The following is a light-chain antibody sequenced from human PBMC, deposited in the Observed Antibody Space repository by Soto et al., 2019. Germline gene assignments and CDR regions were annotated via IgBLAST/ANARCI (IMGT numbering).Light chain of an antibody. CDR3: QLYGSPFST. V-gene: IGKV3-20*01. J-gene: IGKJ1*01. CDR2: GAS. Sequence: EIVLTQSPGTLSLSPGERATLSCRASQSVSSNLAWYQQKPGPPHRTLIYGASNRDTGIPASLTASGPGPDLTLPIRRLAPPDFAVYYCQLYGSPFSTFGKGSEVGIK. CDR1: QSVSSN.